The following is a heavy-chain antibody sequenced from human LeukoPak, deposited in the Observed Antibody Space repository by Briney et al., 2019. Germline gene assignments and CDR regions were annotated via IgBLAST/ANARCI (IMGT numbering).Heavy chain of an antibody. J-gene: IGHJ3*02. CDR3: ARGSQVHQSVDI. CDR2: IYSSGST. V-gene: IGHV4-39*07. D-gene: IGHD2-2*01. Sequence: SETLSLTCTVSGASISGSGYYWGWIRQPPGRGLEWIGSIYSSGSTYYNPSLKSRVTISVDTSKNQFSLKLSSVTAADTAVYYCARGSQVHQSVDIWGQGTMVTVSS. CDR1: GASISGSGYY.